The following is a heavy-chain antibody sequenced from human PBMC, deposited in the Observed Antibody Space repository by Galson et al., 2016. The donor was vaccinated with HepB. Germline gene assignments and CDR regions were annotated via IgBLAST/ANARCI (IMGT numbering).Heavy chain of an antibody. CDR1: GFIFSDYY. Sequence: SLRLSCAASGFIFSDYYMSWIRQAPGKGLEWVSYISSSSSFTKYADSVKGRFTLSRDNAKKSLYLQMNSLRAEDTAVYYCARRIYSFGYYFDYWGQGILVTVSS. CDR2: ISSSSSFT. D-gene: IGHD2-21*01. V-gene: IGHV3-11*06. J-gene: IGHJ4*02. CDR3: ARRIYSFGYYFDY.